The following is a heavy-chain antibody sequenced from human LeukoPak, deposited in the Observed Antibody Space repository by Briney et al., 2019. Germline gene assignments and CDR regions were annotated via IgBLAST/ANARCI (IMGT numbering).Heavy chain of an antibody. Sequence: GGSLRLSCAASGFTFSHAWMHWVRQAPGKGLVWVSRIYNDGSSTSYADSVKGRFTISRDNAKNSLYLQMNSLRAEDTAVYYCARGLGGYSGYEYYWGQGTLVTVSS. D-gene: IGHD5-12*01. CDR3: ARGLGGYSGYEYY. CDR1: GFTFSHAW. V-gene: IGHV3-74*01. CDR2: IYNDGSST. J-gene: IGHJ4*02.